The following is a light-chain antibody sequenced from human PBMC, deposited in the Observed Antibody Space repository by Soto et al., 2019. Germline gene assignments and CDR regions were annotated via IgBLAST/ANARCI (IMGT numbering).Light chain of an antibody. Sequence: DIQMTQSPSSLSASVGERVTITCRASQSISSYLNWYQQKPGKAPKLLIYAASSLQSGVPSRFSGSGSVTDFTLTISSLQPEDFATYYCQQSYSTPVTFGQGTKLEIK. V-gene: IGKV1-39*01. CDR1: QSISSY. J-gene: IGKJ2*01. CDR2: AAS. CDR3: QQSYSTPVT.